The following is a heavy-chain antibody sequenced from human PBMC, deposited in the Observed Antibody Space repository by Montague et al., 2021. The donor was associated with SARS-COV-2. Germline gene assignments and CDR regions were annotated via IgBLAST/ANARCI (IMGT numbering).Heavy chain of an antibody. V-gene: IGHV3-23*01. J-gene: IGHJ4*02. CDR2: ISKSGEST. CDR3: AKRPSRADN. CDR1: GFTFSTYA. Sequence: GSLRLSCAASGFTFSTYAMSWVRQAPGKGLEWVSSISKSGESTFYADSVKGRFTISRDNSKNTLYLQVNSLRAEDTAVYFCAKRPSRADNWGQGTLVTVSS.